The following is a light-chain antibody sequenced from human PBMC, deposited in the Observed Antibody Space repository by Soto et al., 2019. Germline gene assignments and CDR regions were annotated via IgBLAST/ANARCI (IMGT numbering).Light chain of an antibody. CDR1: SSDVGGYNY. CDR2: DVR. CDR3: SSYTSISTLWV. Sequence: QSALTQPASVSGSPGPWITISCTGTSSDVGGYNYDCWYQHHPDKAPKLMIYDVRYRPSGVYCRFSGFKSGNTASLTISWLQAEDEADYYCSSYTSISTLWVFGTGTKGTVL. V-gene: IGLV2-14*03. J-gene: IGLJ1*01.